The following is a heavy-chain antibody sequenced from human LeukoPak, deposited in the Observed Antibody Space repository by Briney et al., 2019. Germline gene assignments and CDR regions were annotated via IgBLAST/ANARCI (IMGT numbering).Heavy chain of an antibody. V-gene: IGHV4-59*08. J-gene: IGHJ4*02. CDR1: GGSISSYY. D-gene: IGHD1-1*01. Sequence: PSGTLSLTCTVSGGSISSYYWSWIRQPPGKGLEWIGYILYYGNPHYKQSLKSRVTISIDTSKNQHSLRLSPLTAADTAVYYCARQPAYNFLFDYWGQGALVTVSS. CDR3: ARQPAYNFLFDY. CDR2: ILYYGNP.